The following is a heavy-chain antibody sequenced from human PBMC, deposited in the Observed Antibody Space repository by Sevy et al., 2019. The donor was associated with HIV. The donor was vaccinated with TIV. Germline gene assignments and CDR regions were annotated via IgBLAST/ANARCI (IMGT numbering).Heavy chain of an antibody. CDR1: GGSITIYY. CDR2: IYYSGST. Sequence: SESLSLTCTVSGGSITIYYWSWIRQPPGKGLEWIGYIYYSGSTNYNPSLKSRVTISVDTSKNQFSLKLSSVTAADTAVYYCVTEHGDYPTFDYWGQGTLVTVSS. CDR3: VTEHGDYPTFDY. J-gene: IGHJ4*02. D-gene: IGHD4-17*01. V-gene: IGHV4-59*01.